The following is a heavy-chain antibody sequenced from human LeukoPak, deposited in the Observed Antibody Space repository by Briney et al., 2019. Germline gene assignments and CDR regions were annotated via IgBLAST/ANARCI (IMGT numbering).Heavy chain of an antibody. CDR2: IRPDGNDR. CDR3: ARGTAGAYDY. D-gene: IGHD4/OR15-4a*01. CDR1: GFTFSDYW. J-gene: IGHJ4*02. Sequence: GGSLRLSCAASGFTFSDYWTIWVRHAPGKGLEWVANIRPDGNDRYLVDSARGRFTISRDNAKNSLYLQMNSLRAEDTAMYYCARGTAGAYDYWGQGTLVTVSS. V-gene: IGHV3-7*01.